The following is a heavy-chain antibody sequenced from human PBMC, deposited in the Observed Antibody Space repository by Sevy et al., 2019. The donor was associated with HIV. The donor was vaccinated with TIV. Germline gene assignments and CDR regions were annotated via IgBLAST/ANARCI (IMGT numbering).Heavy chain of an antibody. CDR3: ARDRAYSALDY. V-gene: IGHV3-7*01. CDR2: SNEDGSRL. D-gene: IGHD5-18*01. CDR1: GFTFSDSW. Sequence: GGSLRLSCVASGFTFSDSWMTWVRLAPGKGLERIAFSNEDGSRLGYVDSVRGRFTISTENTKNSLYLQMNSLRAEDTAVYFCARDRAYSALDYWGQGTLVTVSS. J-gene: IGHJ4*02.